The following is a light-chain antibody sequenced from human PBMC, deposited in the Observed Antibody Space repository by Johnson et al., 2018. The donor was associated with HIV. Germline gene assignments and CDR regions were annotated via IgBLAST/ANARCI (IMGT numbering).Light chain of an antibody. CDR3: GAWDSSLSASYV. J-gene: IGLJ1*01. CDR1: SSDMGNYA. Sequence: QSVLTQPPSVSAAPGQKVTISCSGSSSDMGNYAVSWYQQLPGTAHKLLLSDNNKRPSGIPDRFSGSKSAPSATLALPGLQTWDEADYYCGAWDSSLSASYVFGTGTKVTVL. CDR2: DNN. V-gene: IGLV1-51*01.